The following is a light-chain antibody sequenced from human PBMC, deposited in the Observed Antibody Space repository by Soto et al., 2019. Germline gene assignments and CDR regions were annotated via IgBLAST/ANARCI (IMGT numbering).Light chain of an antibody. CDR2: LND. CDR3: AAWDGSLDGRFV. CDR1: SXNIGSNY. Sequence: QSVLTQPRSASGTPGQRVTISCAGSSXNIGSNYVHWYQQLPGTAPKLLIYLNDQRPSGVPDRFSGSKSGTSASLAISGLRSEDEADYFCAAWDGSLDGRFVFGAGTKVTIL. V-gene: IGLV1-47*02. J-gene: IGLJ1*01.